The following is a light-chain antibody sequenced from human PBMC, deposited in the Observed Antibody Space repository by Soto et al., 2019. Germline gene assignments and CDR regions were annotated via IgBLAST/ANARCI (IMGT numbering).Light chain of an antibody. CDR3: CSYAGSANV. J-gene: IGLJ1*01. V-gene: IGLV2-23*02. CDR2: GVT. CDR1: SSDVGAYYS. Sequence: QSVLTQPASVSGSPGQSITISCTGTSSDVGAYYSVSWYQHHPGKAPKLIIYGVTNRPSGVSNRFSGSKSGNTASLTISGLQADDEADYYCCSYAGSANVFGTGTKVTVL.